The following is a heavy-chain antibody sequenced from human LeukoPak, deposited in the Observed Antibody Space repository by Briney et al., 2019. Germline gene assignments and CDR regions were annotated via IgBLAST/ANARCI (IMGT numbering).Heavy chain of an antibody. CDR2: ISYDGSNK. J-gene: IGHJ3*02. CDR3: ARDSERYSSGGAFDI. CDR1: GFTFSSYG. D-gene: IGHD6-19*01. Sequence: GRSLRLSCAASGFTFSSYGMPWIRQAPGKGLEWVGVISYDGSNKYYADSVKGRFTISRDNSKNTLYLQMNSLRAEDTAVYYCARDSERYSSGGAFDIWGQGTMVTVSS. V-gene: IGHV3-30*03.